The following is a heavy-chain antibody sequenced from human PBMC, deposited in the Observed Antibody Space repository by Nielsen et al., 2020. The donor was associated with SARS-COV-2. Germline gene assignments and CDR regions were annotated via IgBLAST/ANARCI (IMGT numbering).Heavy chain of an antibody. V-gene: IGHV3-21*01. CDR1: GFTFSSYS. CDR2: ISSSSSYI. CDR3: ARGVTTSRNWFDP. Sequence: GESLKISCAASGFTFSSYSMNWVRQAPGKGLEWVSSISSSSSYIYYADSVKGRFTISRDNAKNSLYLQMNSLRAEDTAVYYCARGVTTSRNWFDPWGQGTLVTVSS. D-gene: IGHD4-17*01. J-gene: IGHJ5*02.